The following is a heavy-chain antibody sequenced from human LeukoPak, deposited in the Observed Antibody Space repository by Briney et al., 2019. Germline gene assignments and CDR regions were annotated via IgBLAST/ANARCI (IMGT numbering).Heavy chain of an antibody. Sequence: GGSLRLSCAASGFTFSSYWMTWVRQAPGKGLEWVANIKQDGSDKYYVDSVKGRFTISRDNAKNSLYLQMNSLRVDDTALYYCARQCTSSWYALGYLDYWGQRTLVTVSS. D-gene: IGHD6-13*01. V-gene: IGHV3-7*01. CDR2: IKQDGSDK. CDR1: GFTFSSYW. J-gene: IGHJ4*02. CDR3: ARQCTSSWYALGYLDY.